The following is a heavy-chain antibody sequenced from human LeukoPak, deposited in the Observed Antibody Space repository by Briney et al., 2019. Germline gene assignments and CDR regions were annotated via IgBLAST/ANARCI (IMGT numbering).Heavy chain of an antibody. CDR3: ARDLWPGVLEPDAFDI. J-gene: IGHJ3*02. D-gene: IGHD3-10*01. V-gene: IGHV1-3*04. Sequence: ASVKVSCKASGYTFATYAVHWVRQAPGQSLEWMGWINTGNGQTRYSEKLQGRVTLTRDTSANTAYMELSSLISEDTAVYYCARDLWPGVLEPDAFDIWGQGTMVTVSS. CDR1: GYTFATYA. CDR2: INTGNGQT.